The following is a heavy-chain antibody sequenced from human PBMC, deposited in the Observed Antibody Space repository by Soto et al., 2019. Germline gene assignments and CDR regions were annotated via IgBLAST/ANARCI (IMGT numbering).Heavy chain of an antibody. V-gene: IGHV3-21*01. Sequence: EVQLVESGGGLVKPGGSLRLSCAASGFTFSSYSMNWVRQAPGKGLEWVSSISSSSSYIYYADSVKGRFTISRDNAKNSLYLQMNILRAEDTAVYYCARVLENSSGWYYFDYWGQGTLVTVSS. D-gene: IGHD6-19*01. CDR2: ISSSSSYI. CDR3: ARVLENSSGWYYFDY. CDR1: GFTFSSYS. J-gene: IGHJ4*02.